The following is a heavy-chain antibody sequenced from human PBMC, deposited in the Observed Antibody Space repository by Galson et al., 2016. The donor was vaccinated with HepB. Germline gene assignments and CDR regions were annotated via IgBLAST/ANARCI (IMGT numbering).Heavy chain of an antibody. CDR1: GYTFINYY. Sequence: SVKVSCKASGYTFINYYMHWVRQAPGQGLEWMGIGNPRTGSTSYAQKFQDRVTVTRDTSTSTGYVELRSLRSDDTAVYYCATHYGDYVAPWDYWGQGTLITVSS. D-gene: IGHD4-17*01. CDR2: GNPRTGST. V-gene: IGHV1-46*01. J-gene: IGHJ4*02. CDR3: ATHYGDYVAPWDY.